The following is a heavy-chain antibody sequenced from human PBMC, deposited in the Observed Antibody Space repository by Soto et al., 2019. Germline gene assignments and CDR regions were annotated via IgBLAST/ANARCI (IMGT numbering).Heavy chain of an antibody. V-gene: IGHV1-24*01. CDR3: ARDQSWHDLVWWFDP. J-gene: IGHJ5*02. Sequence: ASVKVSCKVSGYTLTELSMRWVRQAPGKGLEWMGGFDPEDGETIYAQKFKGKVTMTKDTSTNTVYLELHSLTSEDTAVYYCARDQSWHDLVWWFDPWGQGTLVTVSS. D-gene: IGHD1-1*01. CDR2: FDPEDGET. CDR1: GYTLTELS.